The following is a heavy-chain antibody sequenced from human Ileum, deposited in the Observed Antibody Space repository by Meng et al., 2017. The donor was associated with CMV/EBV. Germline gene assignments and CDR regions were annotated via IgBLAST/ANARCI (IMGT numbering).Heavy chain of an antibody. CDR3: VTNLYCSGGSCRNH. Sequence: GGSLKISCAASGFPFSGDWMHWVRQAPGKGLMLVSRINSDGSTTAYADSVKGRFTISRDNANNTLYLLLNSLRAEDTAVYYCVTNLYCSGGSCRNHWGQGTLVTVSS. V-gene: IGHV3-74*01. CDR2: INSDGSTT. CDR1: GFPFSGDW. D-gene: IGHD2-15*01. J-gene: IGHJ5*02.